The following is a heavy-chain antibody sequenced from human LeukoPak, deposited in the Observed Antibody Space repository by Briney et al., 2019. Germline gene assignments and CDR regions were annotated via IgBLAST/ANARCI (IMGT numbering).Heavy chain of an antibody. CDR1: GFTFSNAW. CDR2: IRSKAYGGTT. CDR3: TRQWRSTSWLDAFDI. D-gene: IGHD2-2*01. J-gene: IGHJ3*02. Sequence: PGGSLTLSCAASGFTFSNAWMSWVRQAPGKGLEWVGFIRSKAYGGTTEYAASVKGRFTISRDDSKSIAYLQMNSLKTEDTAVYYCTRQWRSTSWLDAFDIWGQGTMVTVSS. V-gene: IGHV3-49*04.